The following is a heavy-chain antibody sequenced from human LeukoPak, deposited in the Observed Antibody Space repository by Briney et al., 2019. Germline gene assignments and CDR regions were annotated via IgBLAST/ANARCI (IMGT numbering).Heavy chain of an antibody. CDR3: AGFDQYSSGWYPFDY. CDR2: IYYSGST. CDR1: GGSISSYY. Sequence: PPETLSLTCTVSGGSISSYYWSWIRQPPGKGLEWIGNIYYSGSTNYNPSLKSRVTISVDTSKNQFSLKLSSVTAADTAVYYCAGFDQYSSGWYPFDYWGQGTLVTVSS. D-gene: IGHD6-19*01. J-gene: IGHJ4*02. V-gene: IGHV4-59*08.